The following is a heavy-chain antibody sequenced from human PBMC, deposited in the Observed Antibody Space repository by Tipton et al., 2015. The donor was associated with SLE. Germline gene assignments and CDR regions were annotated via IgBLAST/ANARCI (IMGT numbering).Heavy chain of an antibody. CDR3: ARGGPSSKWLDP. J-gene: IGHJ5*02. V-gene: IGHV4-39*07. D-gene: IGHD6-6*01. CDR2: IYYRGTT. CDR1: GVSINSTTYY. Sequence: TLSLTCTVSGVSINSTTYYWAWIRQPPGKGPEWIGTIYYRGTTYYSPSLRTRVTMSVDTSKNQFSLKLNSVTAADTAVYYCARGGPSSKWLDPWGRGTQVTVSS.